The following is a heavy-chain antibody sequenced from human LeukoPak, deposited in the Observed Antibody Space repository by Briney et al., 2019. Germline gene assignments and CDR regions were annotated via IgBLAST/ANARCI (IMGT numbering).Heavy chain of an antibody. V-gene: IGHV3-33*01. J-gene: IGHJ3*02. CDR3: ARDHPSGSHAFDI. D-gene: IGHD1-26*01. CDR1: GFTFSSYG. Sequence: GGSLRLSCAASGFTFSSYGMHWVRQAPGKGLEWVAVIWYDGSNKYYADTVKGRFTISRDNSKNTLYLQMNSLRAEDTAVYYCARDHPSGSHAFDIWGQGTMVTVSS. CDR2: IWYDGSNK.